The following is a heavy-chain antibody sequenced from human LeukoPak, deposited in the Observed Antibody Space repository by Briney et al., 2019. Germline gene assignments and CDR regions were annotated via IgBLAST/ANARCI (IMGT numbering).Heavy chain of an antibody. J-gene: IGHJ4*02. V-gene: IGHV3-66*02. Sequence: GGSLRLSCALSGFTVSSNYMSWVRQAPGKGLEWVSIIHSGGSTYYADSVKGRFTVSRDNSKNTVYLQMDSLRPEDTAVFYCARDPGYCXESSXXTLXWGQGTLVTVSS. CDR1: GFTVSSNY. CDR2: IHSGGST. CDR3: ARDPGYCXESSXXTLX. D-gene: IGHD2-15*01.